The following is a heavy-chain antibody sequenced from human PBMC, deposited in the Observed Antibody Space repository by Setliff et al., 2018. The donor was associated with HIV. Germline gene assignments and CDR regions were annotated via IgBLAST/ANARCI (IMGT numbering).Heavy chain of an antibody. CDR1: GGSLTGYF. CDR2: VNRDGGA. Sequence: PSETLSLTCAVYGGSLTGYFWTWIRQSPGKGLEWVGQVNRDGGAHYNPSPRSRVTISVDTSKNQLSLRLSSVTAADTAVYYCARGGGPDTNFDSWGRGTLVTVSS. J-gene: IGHJ4*02. CDR3: ARGGGPDTNFDS. V-gene: IGHV4-34*01.